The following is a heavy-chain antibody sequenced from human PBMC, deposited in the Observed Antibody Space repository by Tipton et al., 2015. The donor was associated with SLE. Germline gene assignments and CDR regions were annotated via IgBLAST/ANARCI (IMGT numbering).Heavy chain of an antibody. CDR1: GFTFSSYA. D-gene: IGHD3-22*01. CDR2: ISYDGSNK. CDR3: AREATYYYDSSSRAYFDY. J-gene: IGHJ4*02. Sequence: AVSGFTFSSYAMHWVRQAPGKGLEWVAVISYDGSNKYYADSVKGRFTISRDNSKNTLYLQMNSLRAEDTAVYYCAREATYYYDSSSRAYFDYWGQGTLVTVSS. V-gene: IGHV3-30*04.